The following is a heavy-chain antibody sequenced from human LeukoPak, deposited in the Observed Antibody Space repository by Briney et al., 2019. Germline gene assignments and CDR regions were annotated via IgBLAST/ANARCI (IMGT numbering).Heavy chain of an antibody. CDR2: TNPNSGGT. J-gene: IGHJ5*02. D-gene: IGHD2-15*01. V-gene: IGHV1-2*02. CDR1: GYTFTGYY. Sequence: ASVKVSCKASGYTFTGYYMHWVRQAPGQGLEWMGWTNPNSGGTNYAQKFQGRVTMTGDTSISTAYMELSSLRSEDTAVYYCARDSDCSGGSCFQNWFDPWGQGTLVTVSS. CDR3: ARDSDCSGGSCFQNWFDP.